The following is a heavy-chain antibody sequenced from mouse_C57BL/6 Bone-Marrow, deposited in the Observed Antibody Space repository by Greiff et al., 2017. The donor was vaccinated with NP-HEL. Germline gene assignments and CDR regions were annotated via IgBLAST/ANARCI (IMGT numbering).Heavy chain of an antibody. CDR3: ARRDGYYCYFDY. CDR2: IDPEAGEP. V-gene: IGHV14-2*01. CDR1: GFNIKDYY. D-gene: IGHD2-3*01. J-gene: IGHJ2*01. Sequence: EVQLQQSGAELVKPGASVKLSCTASGFNIKDYYMHWVKQRTEQGLEWIGRIDPEAGEPKYAPKFQGKATITADTSSNTAYLQLSSLTSEDTAVYYCARRDGYYCYFDYWGQGTTLTVSS.